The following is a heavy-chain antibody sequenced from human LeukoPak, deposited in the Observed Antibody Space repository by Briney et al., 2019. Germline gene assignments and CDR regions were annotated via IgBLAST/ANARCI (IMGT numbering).Heavy chain of an antibody. D-gene: IGHD5-12*01. V-gene: IGHV1-18*01. CDR3: ARRKGGYDYFDS. J-gene: IGHJ4*02. CDR2: ISTYNGNT. Sequence: ASVKVSCKTSGYTSTSYDITWVRQAPGQGLEWVGWISTYNGNTNYPQTLQGRVAMTTDTSTNTVYMELRSLRSDDTAVYYCARRKGGYDYFDSWGQGTLLTVSP. CDR1: GYTSTSYD.